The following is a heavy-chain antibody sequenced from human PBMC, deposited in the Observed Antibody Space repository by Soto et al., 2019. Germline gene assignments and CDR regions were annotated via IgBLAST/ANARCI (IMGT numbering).Heavy chain of an antibody. CDR3: AKLGLQSSSFDY. CDR2: ISYDGSNK. D-gene: IGHD6-13*01. V-gene: IGHV3-30*18. CDR1: GFTFSSYG. J-gene: IGHJ4*02. Sequence: QVQLVESGGGVVQPGRSLRLSCAASGFTFSSYGMHWVRQAPGKGLEWVAVISYDGSNKYYADSVKGRFTISRDKSKNTLYLQMNSLRAEDTAVYYCAKLGLQSSSFDYWGQGTLVTVSS.